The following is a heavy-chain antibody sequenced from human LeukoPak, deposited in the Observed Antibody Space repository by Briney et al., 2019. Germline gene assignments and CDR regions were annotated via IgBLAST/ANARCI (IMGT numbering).Heavy chain of an antibody. J-gene: IGHJ4*02. CDR3: TTSPRGPLTMVRGVISNY. D-gene: IGHD3-10*01. CDR2: IKSKTDGGTT. Sequence: GGSLRLSCAASGFTFSNAWMSWVRQAPGKGLEWVGRIKSKTDGGTTDYAAPVKGRFTISRDDSKNTLYLQMNSLKTEDTAVYYCTTSPRGPLTMVRGVISNYWGQGTLVTVSS. V-gene: IGHV3-15*01. CDR1: GFTFSNAW.